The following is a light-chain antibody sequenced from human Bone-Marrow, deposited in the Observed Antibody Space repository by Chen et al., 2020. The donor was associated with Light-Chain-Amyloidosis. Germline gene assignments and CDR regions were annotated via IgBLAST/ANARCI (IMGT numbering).Light chain of an antibody. CDR2: DTS. V-gene: IGKV1-33*01. CDR3: QQCDNIPYT. J-gene: IGKJ2*01. CDR1: QDISSS. Sequence: DIQMTQSPSSLSASVGDRVTITCQASQDISSSLNGYQQKQGEAPKLLIYDTSILETGVPSRFRGSGSGTHFPFTISSLQSEDFATYYCQQCDNIPYTFGQGTKLEIK.